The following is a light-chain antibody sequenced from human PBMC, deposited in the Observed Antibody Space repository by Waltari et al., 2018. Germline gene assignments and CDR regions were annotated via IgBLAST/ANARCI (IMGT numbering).Light chain of an antibody. CDR1: QSVSSN. V-gene: IGKV3-15*01. J-gene: IGKJ2*01. CDR3: AKGYT. CDR2: GAA. Sequence: EIVMTQSPATLSVSPGERATLSCRASQSVSSNLAWYQQKPGQAPRLRIYGAATRATGIPVRFSGSGSGTEFTLTISSLQSEDFAVYYCAKGYTFGQGTKLEIK.